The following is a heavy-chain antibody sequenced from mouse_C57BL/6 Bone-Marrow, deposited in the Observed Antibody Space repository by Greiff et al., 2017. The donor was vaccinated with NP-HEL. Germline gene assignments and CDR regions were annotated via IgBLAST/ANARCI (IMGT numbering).Heavy chain of an antibody. D-gene: IGHD1-1*01. V-gene: IGHV5-9-1*02. Sequence: EVKLMESGEGLVKPGGSLKLSCAASGFTFSSYAMSWVRQTPEKRLEWVAYISSGGDYIYYADTVKGRFTISRDNARNTLYLQMSSLKSEDTAMYYCTRDYYGSEGYWGQGTTLTVSS. CDR1: GFTFSSYA. CDR3: TRDYYGSEGY. CDR2: ISSGGDYI. J-gene: IGHJ2*01.